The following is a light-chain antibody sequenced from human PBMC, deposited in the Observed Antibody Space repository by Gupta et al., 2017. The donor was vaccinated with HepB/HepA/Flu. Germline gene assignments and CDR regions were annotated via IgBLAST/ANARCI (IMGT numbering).Light chain of an antibody. Sequence: DIQMTQSPSTLSASVGEMVTVTCRASQSISGYLAWYQQKPGTAPKLLIYQASTLQNGVPSRFSGSGFGTEFTLTISSLQPDDLATYHCQQYNSYPYTFGQGTKVEIK. CDR2: QAS. CDR1: QSISGY. V-gene: IGKV1-5*03. CDR3: QQYNSYPYT. J-gene: IGKJ2*01.